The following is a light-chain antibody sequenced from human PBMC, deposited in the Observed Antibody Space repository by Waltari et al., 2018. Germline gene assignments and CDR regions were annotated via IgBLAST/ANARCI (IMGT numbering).Light chain of an antibody. Sequence: EQSPGQLARTRVCKGLSRSSGVTGRLSGSIRGNTAALTITGAQADDESDYYCSRYMGSGVWVFGGGTKLTVL. V-gene: IGLV8-61*01. J-gene: IGLJ3*02. CDR2: KGL. CDR3: SRYMGSGVWV.